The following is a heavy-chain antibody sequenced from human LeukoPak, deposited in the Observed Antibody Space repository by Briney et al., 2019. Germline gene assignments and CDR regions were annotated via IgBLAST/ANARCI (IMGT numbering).Heavy chain of an antibody. CDR2: INPNSGGT. CDR3: ARVASGSYYFDY. CDR1: GYTFTGYY. Sequence: ASVKVSCRASGYTFTGYYMHWVRQAPGQGPEWMGWINPNSGGTNYAQKFQGRVTMTRDTSISTAYMELSRLRSDDTAVYYCARVASGSYYFDYWGQGTLVTVSS. D-gene: IGHD1-26*01. J-gene: IGHJ4*02. V-gene: IGHV1-2*02.